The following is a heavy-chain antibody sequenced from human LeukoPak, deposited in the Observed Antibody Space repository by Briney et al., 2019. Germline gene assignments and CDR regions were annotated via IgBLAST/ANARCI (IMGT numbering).Heavy chain of an antibody. J-gene: IGHJ5*02. CDR2: ISWNSGSI. Sequence: GGSLRLSCAASGFTFYDYAMHWVRQAPGKGLECVSGISWNSGSIVYADSVRGRFTISRDNAKNSLYLQMNSLRAEDTALYYCAKDPYGSGNSNCFDPWGQGTLVTVSS. CDR1: GFTFYDYA. V-gene: IGHV3-9*01. D-gene: IGHD3-10*01. CDR3: AKDPYGSGNSNCFDP.